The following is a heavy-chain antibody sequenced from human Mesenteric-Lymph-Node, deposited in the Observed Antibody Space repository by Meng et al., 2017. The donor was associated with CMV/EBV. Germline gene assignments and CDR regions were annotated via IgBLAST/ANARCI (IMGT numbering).Heavy chain of an antibody. CDR2: IYHSGST. J-gene: IGHJ4*02. D-gene: IGHD6-13*01. Sequence: SETLSLTCTVSDYSISSFYWGWIRQPPGKGLEWIGSIYHSGSTYYNPSLKSRVTISVNTSKDQFSLKLRSVTAADTAVYYCARGKHSNTWYLPYDSWGQGTLVTVSS. V-gene: IGHV4-38-2*02. CDR3: ARGKHSNTWYLPYDS. CDR1: DYSISSFY.